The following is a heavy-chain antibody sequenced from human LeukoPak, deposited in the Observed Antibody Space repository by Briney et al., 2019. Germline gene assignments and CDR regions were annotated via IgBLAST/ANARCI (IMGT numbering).Heavy chain of an antibody. D-gene: IGHD5-12*01. CDR2: RYYSGST. CDR1: GDSISSYY. Sequence: PSETLSLTCTVSGDSISSYYWSWIRQPPGKGLEWIWYRYYSGSTDYNPSLKSRVTISVDTSKNQFSLKLTSVTAADTAVYYCAGGYDWGATEYWGQGTLVTVSS. J-gene: IGHJ4*02. CDR3: AGGYDWGATEY. V-gene: IGHV4-59*01.